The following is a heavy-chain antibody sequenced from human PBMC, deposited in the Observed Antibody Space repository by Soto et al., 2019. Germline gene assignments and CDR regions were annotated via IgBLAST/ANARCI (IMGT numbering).Heavy chain of an antibody. J-gene: IGHJ4*02. CDR1: GGSFSGYY. CDR2: INHSGST. Sequence: ASETLSLTCAVYGGSFSGYYWSWIRQPPGKGLEWIGEINHSGSTNYNPSLKSRVTISVDTSKNQFSLKLSSVTAADTAVYYCAREGIVVVPAAMPFDYWGQGTLVTVSS. CDR3: AREGIVVVPAAMPFDY. V-gene: IGHV4-34*01. D-gene: IGHD2-2*01.